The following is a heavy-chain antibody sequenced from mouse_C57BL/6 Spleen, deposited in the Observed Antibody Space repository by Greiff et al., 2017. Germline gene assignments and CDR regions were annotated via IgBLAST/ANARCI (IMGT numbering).Heavy chain of an antibody. CDR2: ISYDGSN. J-gene: IGHJ2*01. Sequence: DVQLQESGPGLVKPSPSLSLSCSVTGYSITSGYYWNWIRQFPGNKLEWKGYISYDGSNNYNPSLKNRISITRDTSKNPFILKLNSVTTEDTATYYCARGGDYYGSGYGFDYWGQGTTLTVSS. D-gene: IGHD1-1*01. CDR1: GYSITSGYY. V-gene: IGHV3-6*01. CDR3: ARGGDYYGSGYGFDY.